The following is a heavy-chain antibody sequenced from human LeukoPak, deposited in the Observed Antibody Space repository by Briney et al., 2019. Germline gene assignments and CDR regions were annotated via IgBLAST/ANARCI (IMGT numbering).Heavy chain of an antibody. J-gene: IGHJ5*02. D-gene: IGHD3-16*01. CDR1: GLTFSSYG. V-gene: IGHV3-30*02. CDR2: IRYDGSNK. Sequence: GGALRLSCAASGLTFSSYGMHWVRQAPGKGLEWVAFIRYDGSNKYYADSVKGRLTISRDNSKNTVYLQMNSLRAEDTAVYFCAKGDKMLTWRRTYNRFDPWGQGTLVTVSS. CDR3: AKGDKMLTWRRTYNRFDP.